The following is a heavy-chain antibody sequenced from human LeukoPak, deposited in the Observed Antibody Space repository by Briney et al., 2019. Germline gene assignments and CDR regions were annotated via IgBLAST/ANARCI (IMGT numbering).Heavy chain of an antibody. D-gene: IGHD4/OR15-4a*01. J-gene: IGHJ4*02. CDR3: ARSPPSQCWFDY. CDR2: INPNSGGT. Sequence: ASVKVSCKASGYTFTGYYMHWVRQAPGQGLEWMGWINPNSGGTNYAQKFQGRVTMTRDTSISTAYMELSRLRSDDTAVYYGARSPPSQCWFDYWGQGTLVTVSS. CDR1: GYTFTGYY. V-gene: IGHV1-2*02.